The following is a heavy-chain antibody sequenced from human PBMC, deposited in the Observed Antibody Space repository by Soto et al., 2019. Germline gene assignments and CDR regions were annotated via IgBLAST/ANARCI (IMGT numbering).Heavy chain of an antibody. V-gene: IGHV4-31*03. J-gene: IGHJ5*02. CDR2: IYYSGST. Sequence: LSRSCTVSGGSISSGGYYWSWIREHPGKGLEWIGYIYYSGSTYYNPSLKSRVTISVDTSKNQFSLKLSSVTAADTAVYYCARGRYCGGDCYYNWFYPWGQGTLVTVSS. CDR1: GGSISSGGYY. CDR3: ARGRYCGGDCYYNWFYP. D-gene: IGHD2-21*02.